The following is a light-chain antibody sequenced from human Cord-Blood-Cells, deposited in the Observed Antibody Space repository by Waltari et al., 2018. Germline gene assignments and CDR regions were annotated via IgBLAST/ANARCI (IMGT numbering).Light chain of an antibody. J-gene: IGKJ4*01. CDR1: QSVSSY. CDR2: DAS. V-gene: IGKV3-11*01. Sequence: EIVLTQSPATLSLSPGERATLSCRASQSVSSYLAWYQQNPGQAPRLLIYDASNRATGIPARCSGSGSGTDFTLTISSLEPEDFAVYYGQQRSNWPGTFGGGTKVEIK. CDR3: QQRSNWPGT.